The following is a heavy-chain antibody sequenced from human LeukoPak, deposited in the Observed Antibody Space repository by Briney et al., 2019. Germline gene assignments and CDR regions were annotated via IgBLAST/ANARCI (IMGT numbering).Heavy chain of an antibody. J-gene: IGHJ4*02. D-gene: IGHD3-16*01. CDR2: IYPGDSDT. CDR3: ARFGAGHQTPSYFDF. V-gene: IGHV5-51*01. CDR1: GYSFTGYW. Sequence: GESLKISCKGSGYSFTGYWIGWVRQMPGKGLEWMGIIYPGDSDTRYSPSFQGQVTISADKSISTAYLQWSSLEASDTAMYYCARFGAGHQTPSYFDFWGQGTRVTVSS.